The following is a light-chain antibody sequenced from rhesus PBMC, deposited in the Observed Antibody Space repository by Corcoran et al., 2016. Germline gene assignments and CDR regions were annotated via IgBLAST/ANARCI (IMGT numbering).Light chain of an antibody. CDR1: QGITND. CDR2: EAS. CDR3: QHYYSTPYS. J-gene: IGKJ2*01. V-gene: IGKV1-25*01. Sequence: DIQMTQSPSSLSASVGDRVTITCRASQGITNDLPWYQQKPGETPKLLMDEASRLQSGIPSRFSGSGSGTDFTLTISSLQSEDFATYYCQHYYSTPYSFGQGTKVEIK.